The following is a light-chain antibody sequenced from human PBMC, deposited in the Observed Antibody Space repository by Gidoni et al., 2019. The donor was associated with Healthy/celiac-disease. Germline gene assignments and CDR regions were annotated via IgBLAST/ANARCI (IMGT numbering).Light chain of an antibody. J-gene: IGKJ1*01. CDR3: QQSYSTPRT. CDR2: AAS. Sequence: DIQLTQSPSSLSASVGDRVTITCRASQSISSYVKWYQQKPGKAPKLLIYAASRLQSGVPSRFSGSGSGKDFTLTISRLQPEDFANYYWQQSYSTPRTFGQGTKVEIK. V-gene: IGKV1-39*01. CDR1: QSISSY.